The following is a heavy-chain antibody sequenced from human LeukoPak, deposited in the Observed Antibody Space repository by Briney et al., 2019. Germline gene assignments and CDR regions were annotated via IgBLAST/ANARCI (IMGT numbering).Heavy chain of an antibody. J-gene: IGHJ3*02. CDR3: GASRQYVGAFDI. CDR2: ISSSSSTI. D-gene: IGHD3-16*01. CDR1: GFTFSSYE. V-gene: IGHV3-48*03. Sequence: GGSLRLSCAASGFTFSSYELYWVRQAPGKGLEWISYISSSSSTIKYADSVRGRFTISRADDRESLFLQMNSLRAEDTAIYYCGASRQYVGAFDIWGQGTLVTVSS.